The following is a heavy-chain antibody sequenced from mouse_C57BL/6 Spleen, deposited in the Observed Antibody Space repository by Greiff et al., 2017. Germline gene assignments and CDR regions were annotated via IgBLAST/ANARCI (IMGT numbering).Heavy chain of an antibody. CDR3: ARANWEYYFDY. J-gene: IGHJ2*01. CDR1: GYAFSSSW. D-gene: IGHD4-1*01. Sequence: VQLQQSGPELVKPGASVKISCKASGYAFSSSWMNWVKQRPGKGLEWIGRIYPGDGDTNYNGKFNGKATLTADKSSSTAYMQLSSLTSEDSAVYFCARANWEYYFDYWGQGTTLTVSS. CDR2: IYPGDGDT. V-gene: IGHV1-82*01.